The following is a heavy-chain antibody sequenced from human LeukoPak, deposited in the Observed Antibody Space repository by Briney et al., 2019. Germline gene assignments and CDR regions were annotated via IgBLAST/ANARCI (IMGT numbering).Heavy chain of an antibody. D-gene: IGHD3-22*01. J-gene: IGHJ6*02. CDR3: AKSQGPYDSSGTSYYYYCYGMDV. Sequence: PGGSLRLSCAASGFTFSSYAMSWVRQAPGKGLEWVSAISGSGGSTYYADSVKDRFTISRDNSKNTLYLQMNSLRAEDTAVYYCAKSQGPYDSSGTSYYYYCYGMDVWGQGTTVTVSS. V-gene: IGHV3-23*01. CDR2: ISGSGGST. CDR1: GFTFSSYA.